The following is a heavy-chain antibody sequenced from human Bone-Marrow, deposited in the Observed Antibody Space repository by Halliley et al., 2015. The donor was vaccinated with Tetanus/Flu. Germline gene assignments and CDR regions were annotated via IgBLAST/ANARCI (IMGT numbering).Heavy chain of an antibody. D-gene: IGHD4-17*01. CDR3: TRDLYGAGDAFDI. CDR2: ISNRVYGETM. V-gene: IGHV3-49*02. J-gene: IGHJ3*02. Sequence: GFISNRVYGETMDDAASVKGRFTIPRNDSKSIAYLQMDSLRTEDTAVYYCTRDLYGAGDAFDIWGQGTMVTVSS.